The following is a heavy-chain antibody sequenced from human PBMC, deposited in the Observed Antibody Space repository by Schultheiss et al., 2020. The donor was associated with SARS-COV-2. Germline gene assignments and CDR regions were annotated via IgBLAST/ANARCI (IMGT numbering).Heavy chain of an antibody. D-gene: IGHD4-17*01. CDR2: ISSSSSYT. Sequence: GGSLRLSCAASGFTFSDYYMSWIRQAPGKGLEWVSYISSSSSYTNYADSVKGRFTISRDNAKNSLYLQMNSLRAEDTAVYYCARRGPRATVNNYGMDVWGQGTTVTVSS. CDR3: ARRGPRATVNNYGMDV. J-gene: IGHJ6*02. CDR1: GFTFSDYY. V-gene: IGHV3-11*06.